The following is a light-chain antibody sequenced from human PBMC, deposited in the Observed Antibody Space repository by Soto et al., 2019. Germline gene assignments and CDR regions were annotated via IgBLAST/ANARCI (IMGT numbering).Light chain of an antibody. Sequence: QSVLTQPPSASGTPGQTVTISCSGSSSNIGSNAVSWYQHFPGTAPKVLIYSDDQRPSGVPDRFSGSKSGTLASLAISGLQAEDEADYFCAAWGDSLNTWVFGGGTKVTVL. CDR2: SDD. V-gene: IGLV1-44*01. CDR3: AAWGDSLNTWV. J-gene: IGLJ3*02. CDR1: SSNIGSNA.